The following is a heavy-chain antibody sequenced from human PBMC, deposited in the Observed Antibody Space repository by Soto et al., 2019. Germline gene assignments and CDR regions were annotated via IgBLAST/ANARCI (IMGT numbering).Heavy chain of an antibody. D-gene: IGHD6-19*01. Sequence: SETLSLTCDMSGDSYSISTYSWSWIRQPPGKALQWIGFIYQSGVTSYNPSLASRVSISLDRSNNQCSLKLKSVTAADTAVYFCAGMPYTSGLRFDPWGPGTLVTVSS. V-gene: IGHV4-30-2*01. J-gene: IGHJ5*02. CDR1: GDSYSISTYS. CDR2: IYQSGVT. CDR3: AGMPYTSGLRFDP.